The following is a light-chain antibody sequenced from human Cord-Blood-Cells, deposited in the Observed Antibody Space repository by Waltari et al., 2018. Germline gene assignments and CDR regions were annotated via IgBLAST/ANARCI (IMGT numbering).Light chain of an antibody. Sequence: QSALTQPASVSGSPGQSLTISCTGTSSDVGGYNYVSWYQQHPGKAPKLMICDVSKRPSGVSNRFSGSKSGNTASLTISGLQAEDEADYYCSSYTSSSTWVFGGGTKLTVL. CDR3: SSYTSSSTWV. J-gene: IGLJ3*02. V-gene: IGLV2-14*01. CDR1: SSDVGGYNY. CDR2: DVS.